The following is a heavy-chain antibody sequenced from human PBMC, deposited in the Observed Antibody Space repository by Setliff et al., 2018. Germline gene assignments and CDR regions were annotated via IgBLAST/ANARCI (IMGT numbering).Heavy chain of an antibody. V-gene: IGHV3-48*03. CDR1: GFTFSSYE. CDR2: ISSSGSTI. J-gene: IGHJ3*02. D-gene: IGHD3-16*01. CDR3: ALFGDRDTFDS. Sequence: PGGSLRLSCAASGFTFSSYEMNWVRQAPGKGLEWVSYISSSGSTIYYADSVKGRFTISGDNAKNSLYLQMNGLRAEDTALYHCALFGDRDTFDSWGQGTMVTVSS.